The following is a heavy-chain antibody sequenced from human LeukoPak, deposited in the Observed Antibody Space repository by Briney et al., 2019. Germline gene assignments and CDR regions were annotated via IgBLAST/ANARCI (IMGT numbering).Heavy chain of an antibody. CDR2: IYYSGST. CDR1: GGSISSYY. Sequence: PSETLSLTCTVSGGSISSYYWSWIRQPPGKGLEWIGYIYYSGSTNYNPSLKSRVTISVDTSKNQFSLKLSSVTAADTAVYYYASMIISDAFDIWGQGTMVTVSS. J-gene: IGHJ3*02. V-gene: IGHV4-59*08. CDR3: ASMIISDAFDI. D-gene: IGHD3-22*01.